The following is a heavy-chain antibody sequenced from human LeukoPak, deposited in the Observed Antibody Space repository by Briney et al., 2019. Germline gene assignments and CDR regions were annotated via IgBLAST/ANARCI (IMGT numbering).Heavy chain of an antibody. J-gene: IGHJ3*02. CDR2: ISSSGSTI. D-gene: IGHD4-17*01. V-gene: IGHV3-48*03. Sequence: PGGSLRLSCAASGFTFSSYEMTWVRQAPGKGLEWVSYISSSGSTIYYADSVKGRFTISRDNAKNSLYLQMNSLRAEDTAVYYCARMTTVTTYATTDAFDIWGQGTMVTVSS. CDR1: GFTFSSYE. CDR3: ARMTTVTTYATTDAFDI.